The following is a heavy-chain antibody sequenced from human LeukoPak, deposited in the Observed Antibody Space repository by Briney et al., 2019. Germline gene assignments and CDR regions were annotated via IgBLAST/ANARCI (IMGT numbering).Heavy chain of an antibody. CDR2: IRSKAYGGTT. D-gene: IGHD5-18*01. V-gene: IGHV3-49*03. CDR3: TRDREGYSYGLADY. CDR1: GFTFSSYA. Sequence: GGSLRLSCAASGFTFSSYAMSWFRQAPGKGLEWVGFIRSKAYGGTTEYAASVKGRFTISRDDSKSIAYLQMNSLKTEDTAVYYCTRDREGYSYGLADYWGQGTLVTVSS. J-gene: IGHJ4*02.